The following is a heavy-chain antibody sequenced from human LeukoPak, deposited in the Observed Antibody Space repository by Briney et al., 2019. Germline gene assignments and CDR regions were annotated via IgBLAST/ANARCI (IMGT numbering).Heavy chain of an antibody. V-gene: IGHV1-69*05. CDR2: IIPIFGTA. Sequence: AASVKVSCKASGGTFSSYAISWVRQAPGQGLEWMGGIIPIFGTANYAQKFQGRVTITTDESTSTAYMELSSLRSEDTAVYYCAREGDTIFGSGVFDIWGQGTMVTVSS. D-gene: IGHD3-3*01. CDR3: AREGDTIFGSGVFDI. CDR1: GGTFSSYA. J-gene: IGHJ3*02.